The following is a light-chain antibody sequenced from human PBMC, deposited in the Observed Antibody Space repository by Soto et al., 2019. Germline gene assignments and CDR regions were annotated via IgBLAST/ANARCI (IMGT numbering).Light chain of an antibody. Sequence: EILFTQSPGTLSLSPGERATLSCRASQSVSSSYLAWYQQKPGQAPRLLIYGASTRATGIPARFSGSGSGTEFTLTISSLQSEDFAVYYCQQYNNWHPITFGQGTRLEIK. J-gene: IGKJ5*01. V-gene: IGKV3-15*01. CDR3: QQYNNWHPIT. CDR1: QSVSSSY. CDR2: GAS.